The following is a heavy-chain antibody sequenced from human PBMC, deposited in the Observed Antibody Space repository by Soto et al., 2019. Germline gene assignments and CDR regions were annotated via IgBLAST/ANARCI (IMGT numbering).Heavy chain of an antibody. CDR1: GGSFSGYY. D-gene: IGHD3-10*01. CDR3: ARGYMVRGVLDY. V-gene: IGHV4-34*01. CDR2: INHSGST. Sequence: SETLSLTCAVYGGSFSGYYWSWIRQPPGKWLEWIGEINHSGSTNYNPSLKSRVTISVDTSKSQFSLKLSSVTAADTAVYYCARGYMVRGVLDYWGQGXLVTVYS. J-gene: IGHJ4*02.